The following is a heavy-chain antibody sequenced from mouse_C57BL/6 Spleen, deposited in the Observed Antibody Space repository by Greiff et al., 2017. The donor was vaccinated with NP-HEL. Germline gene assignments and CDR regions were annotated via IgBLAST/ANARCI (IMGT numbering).Heavy chain of an antibody. CDR3: TRQSIYYYGSSTEYFDY. V-gene: IGHV6-6*01. D-gene: IGHD1-1*01. CDR2: IRNKANNHAT. J-gene: IGHJ2*01. CDR1: GFTFSDAW. Sequence: EVQRVESGGGLVQPGGSMKLSCAASGFTFSDAWMDWVRQSPEKGLEWVAEIRNKANNHATYYAESVKGRFTISRDDSKSSVYLQMNSLRAEDTGIYYCTRQSIYYYGSSTEYFDYWGQGTTLTVSS.